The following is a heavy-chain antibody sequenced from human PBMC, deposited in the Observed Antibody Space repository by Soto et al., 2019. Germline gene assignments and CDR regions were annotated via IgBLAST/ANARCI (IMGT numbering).Heavy chain of an antibody. CDR1: GGSISSYY. J-gene: IGHJ4*02. CDR2: IYYSGST. D-gene: IGHD1-26*01. V-gene: IGHV4-59*12. Sequence: SETLSLTCTVSGGSISSYYWSWIRQPPGKGLEWIGDIYYSGSTNYNPSLKSRVTISVDKSKNQFSLKLSSVTAADTAVYYCARSEATGLDYWGQGTLVTVSS. CDR3: ARSEATGLDY.